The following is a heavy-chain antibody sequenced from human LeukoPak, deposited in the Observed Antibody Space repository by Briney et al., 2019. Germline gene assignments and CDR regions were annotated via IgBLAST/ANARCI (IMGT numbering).Heavy chain of an antibody. J-gene: IGHJ4*02. CDR1: GGSIIGYY. CDR2: IYYSGST. CDR3: ARISGYLTY. D-gene: IGHD3-22*01. V-gene: IGHV4-59*01. Sequence: SGSLSLSCTVSGGSIIGYYWSWVRQSPGKGLEWIGYIYYSGSTNYTPSLKSRVTISVDTSQNQFSLKLSSVTAADTAIYYCARISGYLTYWGQGTLVTVSS.